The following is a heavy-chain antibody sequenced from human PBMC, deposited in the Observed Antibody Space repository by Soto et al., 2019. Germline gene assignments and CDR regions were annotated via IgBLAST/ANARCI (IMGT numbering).Heavy chain of an antibody. D-gene: IGHD4-17*01. J-gene: IGHJ4*02. CDR1: GGTFSSYA. CDR2: IIPIFGTA. Sequence: GASVKVSCKASGGTFSSYAISWVRQAPGQGLEWMGGIIPIFGTANYAQKFQGRVTITADESTSTAYMELSSLRSEDTAVYYCARSPYGDYGRVSYYFDCWGQGTLVTVSS. CDR3: ARSPYGDYGRVSYYFDC. V-gene: IGHV1-69*13.